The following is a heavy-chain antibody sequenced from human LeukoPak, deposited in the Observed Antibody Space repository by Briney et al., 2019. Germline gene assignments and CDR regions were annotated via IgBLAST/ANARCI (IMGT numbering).Heavy chain of an antibody. Sequence: GGSLTLACGASGFTFSSFSMNWVRQAPGKGLEWVSVIYSGGSTYYADSVKGRFTISRDNSKNTLYLQMNSLRAEDTAVYYCARDRAAAGKDYYYYGMDVWGQGTTVTVSS. CDR1: GFTFSSFS. V-gene: IGHV3-53*01. D-gene: IGHD6-13*01. J-gene: IGHJ6*02. CDR2: IYSGGST. CDR3: ARDRAAAGKDYYYYGMDV.